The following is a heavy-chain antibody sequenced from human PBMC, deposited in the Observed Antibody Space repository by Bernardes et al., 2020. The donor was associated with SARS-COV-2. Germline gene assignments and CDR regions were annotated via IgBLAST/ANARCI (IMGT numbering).Heavy chain of an antibody. CDR2: IWYDGSNK. D-gene: IGHD2-8*01. Sequence: GGSLTLSCAAPGFTFSSYGMHWVRQAPGKGLEWVAVIWYDGSNKYYADSVKGRFTISRDNSKNTLYLQMNSLRAEDTAVYYCARGMVYAANYYYYGMDVWGQGTTVTVSS. CDR1: GFTFSSYG. CDR3: ARGMVYAANYYYYGMDV. V-gene: IGHV3-33*01. J-gene: IGHJ6*02.